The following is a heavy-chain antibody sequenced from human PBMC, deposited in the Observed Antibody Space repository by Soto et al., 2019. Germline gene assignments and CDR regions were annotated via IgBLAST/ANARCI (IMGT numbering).Heavy chain of an antibody. J-gene: IGHJ4*02. CDR1: GYTFTSYA. Sequence: ASVKVSCKASGYTFTSYAMHWVRQAPGQRLEWMGWINAGNGNTKYSQKFQGRVTITRDTSASTAYMELSSLRSEDTAVYYCARPGPYSSGWVVFDYWGQGTLVTVSS. V-gene: IGHV1-3*01. CDR3: ARPGPYSSGWVVFDY. D-gene: IGHD6-19*01. CDR2: INAGNGNT.